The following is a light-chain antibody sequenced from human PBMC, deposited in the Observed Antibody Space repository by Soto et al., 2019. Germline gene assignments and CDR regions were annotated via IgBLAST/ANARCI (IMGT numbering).Light chain of an antibody. CDR1: SGHSSYA. J-gene: IGLJ2*01. CDR3: QTWGTGTYVV. V-gene: IGLV4-69*01. CDR2: LNSDGSH. Sequence: QLVLTQSPSASASLGSSVKLTCTLSSGHSSYAIAWHQQQPEKGPRYLMKLNSDGSHSKGDGIPDRFSGSSSGAARYLTISSLQSEDEAEYHCQTWGTGTYVVFGGGTKLTVL.